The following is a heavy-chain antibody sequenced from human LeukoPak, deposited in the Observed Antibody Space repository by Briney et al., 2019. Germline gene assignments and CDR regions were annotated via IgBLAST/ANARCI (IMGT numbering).Heavy chain of an antibody. V-gene: IGHV4-4*07. D-gene: IGHD1-26*01. CDR3: TKGGELMNY. Sequence: SETLSLTCTVSGGSISSYYWTWIRQPAGKGLEWIGRIYTSGSTNYNPSLKSRVTISIDASKNQFSLRLSSVTAADTAVYYCTKGGELMNYWGQGTLVTVSS. CDR1: GGSISSYY. J-gene: IGHJ4*02. CDR2: IYTSGST.